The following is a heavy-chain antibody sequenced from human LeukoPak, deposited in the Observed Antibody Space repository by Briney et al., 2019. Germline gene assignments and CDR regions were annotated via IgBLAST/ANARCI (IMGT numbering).Heavy chain of an antibody. Sequence: ASVKVSCKASGYTFTSYGISWVRQAPGQGPEWMGWISAYNGNTNYAQKLQGRVTMTTDTSTSTAYMELRSLRSDDTAVYYCARVGYYDSSGYYYFDYWGQGTLVTVSS. V-gene: IGHV1-18*01. D-gene: IGHD3-22*01. J-gene: IGHJ4*02. CDR2: ISAYNGNT. CDR1: GYTFTSYG. CDR3: ARVGYYDSSGYYYFDY.